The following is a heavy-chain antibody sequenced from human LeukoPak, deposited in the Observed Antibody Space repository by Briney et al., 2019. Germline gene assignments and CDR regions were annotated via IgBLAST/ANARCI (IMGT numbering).Heavy chain of an antibody. D-gene: IGHD4-17*01. Sequence: GGSLRLSCAASGFTFSSYSMNWVRQAPGKGLEWVSSISSSSSYIYYADSVKGRFTISRDNAKNSLYLQMNSLRAEDTAVYYCAREDSSDYGDYPGLYYYGMDVWGQGTTVTVSS. CDR3: AREDSSDYGDYPGLYYYGMDV. J-gene: IGHJ6*02. V-gene: IGHV3-21*01. CDR1: GFTFSSYS. CDR2: ISSSSSYI.